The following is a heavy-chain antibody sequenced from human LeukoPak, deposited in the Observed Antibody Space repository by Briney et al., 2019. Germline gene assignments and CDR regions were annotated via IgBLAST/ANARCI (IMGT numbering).Heavy chain of an antibody. V-gene: IGHV4-59*01. J-gene: IGHJ6*02. CDR1: GGSISNYY. CDR2: ISYSGST. CDR3: ARVRDSSGYYLEGMDV. D-gene: IGHD3-22*01. Sequence: SETLSLTCTVAGGSISNYYWSWIRQPPGKELEWIGYISYSGSTDYNTSLKSRVTISVDTSKNQFSVKLRSVTAADTAVYYCARVRDSSGYYLEGMDVWGQGTTVTVSS.